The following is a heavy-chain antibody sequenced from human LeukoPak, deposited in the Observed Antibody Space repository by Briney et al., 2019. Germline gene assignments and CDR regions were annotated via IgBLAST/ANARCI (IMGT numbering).Heavy chain of an antibody. CDR3: ARGATNYVFDI. J-gene: IGHJ3*02. Sequence: GGSLRLSCAASRFTFSNYWMNWVRQAPGKGLEWVANIKQDGSDTYYVYSVKGRFTIPRDNAKNSLYLQMNSLRAEDTAVYYCARGATNYVFDIWGQGTMVTVSS. CDR1: RFTFSNYW. V-gene: IGHV3-7*01. CDR2: IKQDGSDT. D-gene: IGHD1-26*01.